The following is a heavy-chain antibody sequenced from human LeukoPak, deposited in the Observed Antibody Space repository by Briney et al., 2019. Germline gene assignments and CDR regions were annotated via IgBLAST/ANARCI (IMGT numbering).Heavy chain of an antibody. CDR3: ARQPIVGGGAFDI. CDR2: ISSSSSYI. CDR1: GFTFSSYS. Sequence: GGSLRLSCAASGFTFSSYSMNWVRQAPGKGLEWVSSISSSSSYIYYADSVKGRFTISRDNAKNSLYLQMNSLRAEDTAVYYCARQPIVGGGAFDIWGQGTMVTVSS. D-gene: IGHD1-26*01. V-gene: IGHV3-21*01. J-gene: IGHJ3*02.